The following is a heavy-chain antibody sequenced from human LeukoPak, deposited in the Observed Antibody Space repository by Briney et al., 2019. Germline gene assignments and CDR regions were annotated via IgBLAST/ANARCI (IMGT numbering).Heavy chain of an antibody. CDR3: ARRGVIDFARDY. Sequence: ASVKVSCKASGYTFTGYYMHWVRQAPGQGLEWMGWINPNSGGTNYAQKFQGRVTMTRDTSISTAYMELSRLRSDDTAVYCCARRGVIDFARDYWGQGTLVTVSS. CDR2: INPNSGGT. D-gene: IGHD3-10*01. CDR1: GYTFTGYY. V-gene: IGHV1-2*02. J-gene: IGHJ4*02.